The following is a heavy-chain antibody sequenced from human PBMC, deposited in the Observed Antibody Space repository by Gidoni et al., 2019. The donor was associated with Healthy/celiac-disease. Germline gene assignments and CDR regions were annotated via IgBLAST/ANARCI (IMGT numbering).Heavy chain of an antibody. CDR1: GFTFSSYA. V-gene: IGHV3-23*01. CDR2: ISGSGGST. D-gene: IGHD3-22*01. CDR3: AKDEASMIVVVITPSLGY. J-gene: IGHJ4*02. Sequence: EVQLLESGGGLVQPGGSLRLSCAASGFTFSSYAWSWVRQAPGKGLEWVSAISGSGGSTYYADSVKGRFTISRDNSKNTLYLQMNSLRAEDTAVYYCAKDEASMIVVVITPSLGYWGQGTLVTASS.